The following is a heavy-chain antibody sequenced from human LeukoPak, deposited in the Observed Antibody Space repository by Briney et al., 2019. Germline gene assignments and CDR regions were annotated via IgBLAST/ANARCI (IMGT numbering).Heavy chain of an antibody. Sequence: GGSLRLSCAASGFTFSDYYMSWIRQAPGKGLEWVSYISSSGSTIYYADSVKGRFTVSRDNSKNTLSLQMNSLRVEDTAVYYCARGGITFGGATTVLDYWGQGTLVTVSS. V-gene: IGHV3-11*01. CDR1: GFTFSDYY. D-gene: IGHD3-16*01. CDR2: ISSSGSTI. J-gene: IGHJ4*02. CDR3: ARGGITFGGATTVLDY.